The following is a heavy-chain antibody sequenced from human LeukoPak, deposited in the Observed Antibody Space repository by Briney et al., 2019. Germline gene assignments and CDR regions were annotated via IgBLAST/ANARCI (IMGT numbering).Heavy chain of an antibody. Sequence: GGSLRLSCAASGFTFSSYSMNWVRQAPGKGLEWVSSISSSSSYIYYADSVKGRFTISRDNAKNSLYLQMNSLRAEDTAVYYCARAGYDYYYYMDVWGQGTLVTVSS. CDR2: ISSSSSYI. CDR3: ARAGYDYYYYMDV. CDR1: GFTFSSYS. V-gene: IGHV3-21*01. J-gene: IGHJ6*03.